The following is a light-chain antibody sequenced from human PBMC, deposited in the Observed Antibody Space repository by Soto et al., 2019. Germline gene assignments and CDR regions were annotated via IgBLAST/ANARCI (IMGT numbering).Light chain of an antibody. CDR1: SSDVGSYNL. CDR3: CSYAGSSLVV. Sequence: QSALTQPASVSGSPGQSITISCTGTSSDVGSYNLVSWYQQHPGKAPKLMIYEGSKRPSGVSNRFSGSKSGNTASLAISGVQAEDESYYYCCSYAGSSLVVFGGGTKLTVL. J-gene: IGLJ2*01. V-gene: IGLV2-23*01. CDR2: EGS.